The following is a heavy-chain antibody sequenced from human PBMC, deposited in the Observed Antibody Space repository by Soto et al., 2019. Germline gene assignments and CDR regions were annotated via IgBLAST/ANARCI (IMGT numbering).Heavy chain of an antibody. CDR3: ARETYYYDSSGYYPYYYGMDV. D-gene: IGHD3-22*01. V-gene: IGHV1-3*01. J-gene: IGHJ6*02. CDR2: TNAGNGNT. Sequence: ASVKVSCKASGYTFTSYAMHWSRQAPGQRLEWMGWTNAGNGNTKYSQKFQGRVTITRDTSASTAYMELSSLRSEDTAVYYCARETYYYDSSGYYPYYYGMDVWGQGTTVTVSS. CDR1: GYTFTSYA.